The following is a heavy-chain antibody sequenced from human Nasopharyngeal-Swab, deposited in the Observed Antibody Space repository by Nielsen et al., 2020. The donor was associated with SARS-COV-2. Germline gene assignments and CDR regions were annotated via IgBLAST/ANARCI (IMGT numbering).Heavy chain of an antibody. CDR2: IHSSGQTI. V-gene: IGHV3-11*04. CDR1: GFTFSDYY. D-gene: IGHD1-26*01. J-gene: IGHJ6*02. Sequence: GSLSLSCTTSGFTFSDYYMNWIRQAPGKGLEWVSYIHSSGQTIYYADSVKGRFTISRDNAKNSVYLQMNSLRVEDTAVYYCARDREGMDVWGQGTTVIVSS. CDR3: ARDREGMDV.